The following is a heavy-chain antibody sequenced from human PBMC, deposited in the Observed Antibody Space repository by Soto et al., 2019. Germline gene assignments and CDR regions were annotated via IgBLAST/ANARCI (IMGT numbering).Heavy chain of an antibody. CDR2: MNEDGGTR. D-gene: IGHD3-3*01. Sequence: EVQLVESGGGLVRPGGSLRLSCEASGFTFSSYWMHWVRQAPGKGLVWVSRMNEDGGTRDYADSVKGRFTISRDNAKNTLYLQMNSLRLEDTAVYYCARGWVERLPRQPPSDYWGQGTLVTVSS. CDR3: ARGWVERLPRQPPSDY. V-gene: IGHV3-74*02. CDR1: GFTFSSYW. J-gene: IGHJ4*02.